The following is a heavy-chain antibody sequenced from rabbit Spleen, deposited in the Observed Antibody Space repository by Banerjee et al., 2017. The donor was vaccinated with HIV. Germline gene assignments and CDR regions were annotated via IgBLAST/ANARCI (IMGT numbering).Heavy chain of an antibody. D-gene: IGHD1-1*01. CDR2: IEPIFGNT. Sequence: QEQLVESGGGLVQPGGSLKLSCKASGFDFSNYGVSWVRQAPGKGLEWIGYIEPIFGNTYYANRVNGRFTISSHNAQNTLYLQVSSLTAADTATYFCARPTSAAYSLWGQGTLVTVS. J-gene: IGHJ4*01. CDR3: ARPTSAAYSL. V-gene: IGHV1S47*01. CDR1: GFDFSNYG.